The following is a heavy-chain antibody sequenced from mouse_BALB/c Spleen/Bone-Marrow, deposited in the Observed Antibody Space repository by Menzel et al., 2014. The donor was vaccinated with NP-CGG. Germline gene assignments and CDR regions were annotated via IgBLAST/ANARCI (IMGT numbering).Heavy chain of an antibody. V-gene: IGHV1S82*01. CDR3: ARLEGNYGSTFAY. J-gene: IGHJ3*01. Sequence: QVQLQQSGAELVRPGASVKLSCKASGYSFTSYWMNWVKQRPGQGLEWIGMIPPSDPETRLNQRFKDKATLTVAKSSXTAYMQLSSPTSEDAAVHYCARLEGNYGSTFAYWGQGTLVTVSA. D-gene: IGHD1-1*01. CDR1: GYSFTSYW. CDR2: IPPSDPET.